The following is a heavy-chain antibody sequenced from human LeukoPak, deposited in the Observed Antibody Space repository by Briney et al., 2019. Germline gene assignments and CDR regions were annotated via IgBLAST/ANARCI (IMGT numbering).Heavy chain of an antibody. Sequence: ASVKVSCKGSGGTFSSYAISWVRQAPGQGLEWMGGIIPIFGTANYAQKCQGRVTITTDESTSTAYMELSSLRSEDTAVYYCARGRWSGYYEFDYWGQGTLVTVSS. CDR3: ARGRWSGYYEFDY. CDR2: IIPIFGTA. CDR1: GGTFSSYA. J-gene: IGHJ4*02. V-gene: IGHV1-69*05. D-gene: IGHD3-3*01.